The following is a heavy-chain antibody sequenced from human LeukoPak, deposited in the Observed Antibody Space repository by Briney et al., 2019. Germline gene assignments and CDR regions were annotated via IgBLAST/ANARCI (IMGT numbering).Heavy chain of an antibody. D-gene: IGHD6-13*01. CDR3: ATGGAAAGDYYYYYMDV. J-gene: IGHJ6*03. CDR1: GYTLTELS. CDR2: FDPEDGET. V-gene: IGHV1-24*01. Sequence: ASVKVSCKVSGYTLTELSMHWVRQAPGKGLEWMGGFDPEDGETIYAQKFQGRVTMTEDTPTDTAYMELSSLRSEDTAVYYCATGGAAAGDYYYYYMDVWGKGTTVTVSS.